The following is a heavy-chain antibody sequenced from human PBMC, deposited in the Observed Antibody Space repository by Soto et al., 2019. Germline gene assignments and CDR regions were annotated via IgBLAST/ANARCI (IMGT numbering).Heavy chain of an antibody. Sequence: QVQLVESGGGVVQPARSLRLSCAASGFTFSSYSMHWIRQARGKGRERVAVISYEGSNKYYADSVKGRFTITRDNSKNMLYLKMNSLTAENTAVYYCAKAVSAVSGRSFLDYWGQGTLVTVSS. CDR3: AKAVSAVSGRSFLDY. CDR2: ISYEGSNK. CDR1: GFTFSSYS. D-gene: IGHD6-19*01. V-gene: IGHV3-30*18. J-gene: IGHJ4*02.